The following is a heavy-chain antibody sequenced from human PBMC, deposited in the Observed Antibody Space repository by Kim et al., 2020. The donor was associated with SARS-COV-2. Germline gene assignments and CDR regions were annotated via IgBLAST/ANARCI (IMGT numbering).Heavy chain of an antibody. CDR1: GFTFSDYY. CDR3: ARASIAAVKGSDY. V-gene: IGHV3-11*05. J-gene: IGHJ4*02. CDR2: ISSSSSYT. D-gene: IGHD6-13*01. Sequence: GGSLRLSCAASGFTFSDYYMSWIRQAPGKGLEWVSYISSSSSYTNYADSVKGRFTISRDNAKNSLYLQMNSLRAEDTAVYYCARASIAAVKGSDYWGQGTLVTVSS.